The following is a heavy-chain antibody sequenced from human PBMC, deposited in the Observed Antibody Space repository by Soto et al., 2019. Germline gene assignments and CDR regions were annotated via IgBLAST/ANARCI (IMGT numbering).Heavy chain of an antibody. J-gene: IGHJ3*01. V-gene: IGHV3-11*04. CDR2: LSRSGNTI. Sequence: QVQLVESGGGLVQPGGSLRLSCAASGFTFGDYEMSWIRQAAGKGPEWVSFLSRSGNTIYYADSVKGRFAISRDNSKNTLFLQMNSLRAEDTAVYFCGKDGWTTTIRGDGFDFWGQGTVVTVSS. CDR1: GFTFGDYE. D-gene: IGHD4-4*01. CDR3: GKDGWTTTIRGDGFDF.